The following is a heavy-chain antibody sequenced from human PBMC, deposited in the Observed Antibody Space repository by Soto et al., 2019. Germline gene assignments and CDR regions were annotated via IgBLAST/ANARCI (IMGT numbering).Heavy chain of an antibody. CDR3: ARARYCSSTSCLLGGMDV. J-gene: IGHJ6*02. CDR1: GFTFSSYA. V-gene: IGHV3-30-3*01. Sequence: QVQLVESGGGVVQPGRSLRLSCAASGFTFSSYAMHWVRQAPGKGLEWVAVISYDGSNKYYADSVKGRFTISRDNSKNTVYLQMNSLRAEDTAVYYCARARYCSSTSCLLGGMDVWGQGTTVTVSS. D-gene: IGHD2-2*01. CDR2: ISYDGSNK.